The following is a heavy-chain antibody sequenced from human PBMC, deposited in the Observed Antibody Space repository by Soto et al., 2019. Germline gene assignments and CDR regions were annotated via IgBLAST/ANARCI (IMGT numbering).Heavy chain of an antibody. J-gene: IGHJ4*02. V-gene: IGHV1-46*01. CDR3: ARATFFTGGDY. Sequence: QVQLVQSGAEVKKPGASVKVSCKASGYTFTSYYMHWVRQAPGQGLEWMGIINPSGGSTSYAQKFQGRVTMTRDTSTSTVYMEVSSLRSEDTAVYYCARATFFTGGDYWGQGTLVTVSS. CDR2: INPSGGST. CDR1: GYTFTSYY. D-gene: IGHD3-10*01.